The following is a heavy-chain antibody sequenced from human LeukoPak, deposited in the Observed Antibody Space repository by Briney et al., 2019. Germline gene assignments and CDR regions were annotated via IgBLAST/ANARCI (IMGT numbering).Heavy chain of an antibody. CDR2: IWYDGSNK. J-gene: IGHJ4*02. CDR3: AKDVGYCGGSYYGVYY. V-gene: IGHV3-33*06. CDR1: GFTFSSYG. Sequence: PGGSLRLSCAASGFTFSSYGMHWVRQAPGKGLEWVAVIWYDGSNKYYADSVKGRFTISRDNSKNTLYLQMNSLRAEDTAVYYCAKDVGYCGGSYYGVYYWGQGTLVTVSS. D-gene: IGHD1-26*01.